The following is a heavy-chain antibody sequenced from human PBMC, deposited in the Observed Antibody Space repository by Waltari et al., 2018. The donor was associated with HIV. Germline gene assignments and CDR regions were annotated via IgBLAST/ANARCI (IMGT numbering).Heavy chain of an antibody. D-gene: IGHD6-19*01. Sequence: EVQLVESGGGLVEPGGSLRLSCAASGFTFSSYSMNWVRQAPGKGLEWVSSISSSSSYIYYADSVKGRFTISRDNAKNSLYLQMNSLRAEDTAVYYCATLVSSGWYYFDYWGQGTLVTVSS. J-gene: IGHJ4*02. V-gene: IGHV3-21*01. CDR3: ATLVSSGWYYFDY. CDR2: ISSSSSYI. CDR1: GFTFSSYS.